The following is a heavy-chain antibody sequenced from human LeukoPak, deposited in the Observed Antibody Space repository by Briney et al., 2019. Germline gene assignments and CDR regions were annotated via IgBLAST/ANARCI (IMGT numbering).Heavy chain of an antibody. D-gene: IGHD6-13*01. Sequence: GGSLRLSCAASGFTFSSYWMTWVRQAPGKGLEWVSALSGSGGSTYYADSVKGRFTISRDNSKNTLYLQMNSLRAEDTAVYYCAKAARYSLAYFYYFDYWGQGTLVTVSS. CDR3: AKAARYSLAYFYYFDY. CDR1: GFTFSSYW. J-gene: IGHJ4*02. CDR2: LSGSGGST. V-gene: IGHV3-23*01.